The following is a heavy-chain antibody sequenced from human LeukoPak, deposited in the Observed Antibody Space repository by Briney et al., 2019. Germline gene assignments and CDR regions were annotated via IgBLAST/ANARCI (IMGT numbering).Heavy chain of an antibody. J-gene: IGHJ5*02. CDR1: GGTFSSYA. V-gene: IGHV1-69*06. CDR3: ARAPRPPYNWFDP. CDR2: IIPIFGTA. Sequence: SVKVSCKASGGTFSSYAISWVRQAPGQGLEWMGGIIPIFGTANYAQKFQGRVTITADKSTSTAYMELSSLRSEDTAVYYCARAPRPPYNWFDPWGQGTLVTVSS.